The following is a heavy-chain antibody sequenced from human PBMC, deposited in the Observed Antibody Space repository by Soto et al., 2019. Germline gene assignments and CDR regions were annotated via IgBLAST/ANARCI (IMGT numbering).Heavy chain of an antibody. CDR2: IYLDDDK. Sequence: QITLKESGPTVVKPTETLTLTCTFSGFSLSTSGVGVGWIRQPPGKALEWLALIYLDDDKRYSPSLKSRLTIIKDTSRNQVVLIMTNMDPVDTATYYCVHVHCGGDCYSHYPREYYYGMDVWGQGTTVTVSS. CDR1: GFSLSTSGVG. CDR3: VHVHCGGDCYSHYPREYYYGMDV. D-gene: IGHD2-21*02. V-gene: IGHV2-5*02. J-gene: IGHJ6*02.